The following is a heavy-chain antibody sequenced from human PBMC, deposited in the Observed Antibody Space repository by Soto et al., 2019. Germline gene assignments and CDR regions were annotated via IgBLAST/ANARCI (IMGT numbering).Heavy chain of an antibody. J-gene: IGHJ4*02. V-gene: IGHV3-64*01. CDR2: ISSYGGST. Sequence: PGGSLRLSWAASGFTFSSYAMHWVRQAPGKGLEYVSAISSYGGSTYYANSVKGRFTISRDNSKNTLYLQMGSLRAEDMAVYYCARDPDSSGYYYFDYWGQGTLVTVSS. CDR3: ARDPDSSGYYYFDY. D-gene: IGHD3-22*01. CDR1: GFTFSSYA.